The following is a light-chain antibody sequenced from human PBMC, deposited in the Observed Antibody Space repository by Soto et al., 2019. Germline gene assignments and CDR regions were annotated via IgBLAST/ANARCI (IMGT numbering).Light chain of an antibody. J-gene: IGKJ4*01. CDR2: DAS. CDR1: QSVSTY. CDR3: QQRINWPPVT. Sequence: VLTQSPATLSLSPGERATLSCRASQSVSTYLAWYQQKPGQAPRLLIYDASNRATGIPARFSGSGSGTDFTLTISRLEPEDFAVYYCQQRINWPPVTFGGGTKVEIK. V-gene: IGKV3-11*01.